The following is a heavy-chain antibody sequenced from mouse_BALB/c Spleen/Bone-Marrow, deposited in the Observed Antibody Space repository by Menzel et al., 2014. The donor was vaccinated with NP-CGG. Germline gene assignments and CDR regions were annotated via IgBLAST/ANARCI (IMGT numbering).Heavy chain of an antibody. CDR1: GFSLTTYG. J-gene: IGHJ3*01. Sequence: QVQLQQSGPGLVQPSQSLSITCTVSGFSLTTYGVNWIRQSPGKGLEWLGVIWRGGNTDYNATFMSRLTITKDNSKSQVFFKMNSLQADDTAIYYCAKNGYDGGAWFAYWGQGTLVTVSA. CDR2: IWRGGNT. CDR3: AKNGYDGGAWFAY. D-gene: IGHD2-2*01. V-gene: IGHV2-5*01.